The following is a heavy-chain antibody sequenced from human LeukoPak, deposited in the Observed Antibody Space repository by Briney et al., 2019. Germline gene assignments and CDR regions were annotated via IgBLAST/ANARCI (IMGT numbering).Heavy chain of an antibody. Sequence: SQTLSLTCTVSGGSISSGGYYWSWIRQHPGKGLEWIGCIYYSGTTYYHPSLTSRVAMSVDTSKNQFSLKLSSVTAADTAVYYCARGPRVVVVPRHWFDPWGQGTLVTVSS. CDR2: IYYSGTT. CDR1: GGSISSGGYY. J-gene: IGHJ5*02. V-gene: IGHV4-31*03. CDR3: ARGPRVVVVPRHWFDP. D-gene: IGHD2-15*01.